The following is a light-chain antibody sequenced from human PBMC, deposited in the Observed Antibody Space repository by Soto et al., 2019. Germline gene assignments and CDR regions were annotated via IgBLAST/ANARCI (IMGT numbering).Light chain of an antibody. J-gene: IGLJ2*01. Sequence: QSVLTQPASVSGSPGQSITISCTGTSSDVGGYNYVSWYQQHPGKAPKLMIYEVSNRPSGVSNRLSGSKSGNTASLTISGLQAEDEADYYCSSYTSSSSYVVFGGGTQLTVL. CDR2: EVS. CDR3: SSYTSSSSYVV. V-gene: IGLV2-14*01. CDR1: SSDVGGYNY.